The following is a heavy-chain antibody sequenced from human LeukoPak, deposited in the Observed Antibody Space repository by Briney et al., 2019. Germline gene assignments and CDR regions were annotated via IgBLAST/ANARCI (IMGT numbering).Heavy chain of an antibody. CDR1: GFTFTSSA. V-gene: IGHV1-58*01. D-gene: IGHD6-19*01. CDR2: IVVGSGNT. CDR3: AAVIAVAGTFDC. J-gene: IGHJ4*02. Sequence: ASVKVSCKASGFTFTSSAVQWVRQARGQRLEWIGWIVVGSGNTNYAQKFHERVTITRDMSTSTAYMELSSLKSEDTAVYYCAAVIAVAGTFDCWGQGTLATVSS.